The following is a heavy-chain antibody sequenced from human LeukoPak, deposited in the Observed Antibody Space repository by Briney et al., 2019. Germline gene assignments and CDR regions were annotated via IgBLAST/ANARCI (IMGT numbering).Heavy chain of an antibody. CDR3: ARRGRYCSGGSCYYFDY. D-gene: IGHD2-15*01. CDR2: IYYSGST. V-gene: IGHV4-39*01. CDR1: GGSINNYY. J-gene: IGHJ4*02. Sequence: PSETLSLTCTVSGGSINNYYWGWIRQPPGKGLEWIGSIYYSGSTYYNPSLKSRVTISVDTSKNQFSLKLSSVTAADTAVYYCARRGRYCSGGSCYYFDYWGQGTLVTVSS.